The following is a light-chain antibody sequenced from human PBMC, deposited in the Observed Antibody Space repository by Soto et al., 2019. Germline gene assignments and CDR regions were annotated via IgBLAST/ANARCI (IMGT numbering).Light chain of an antibody. CDR2: AVS. V-gene: IGLV2-14*01. Sequence: QSALTQPASVSGSPGQSITISCTGTSSDVGGYNYVSWYQQHPGKAPQLMIYAVSNRPSGVSNRFSGSKSGNTASLTISGLQAEDEADYYCSSYTSSSTAVVFGGGTKLTVL. J-gene: IGLJ2*01. CDR3: SSYTSSSTAVV. CDR1: SSDVGGYNY.